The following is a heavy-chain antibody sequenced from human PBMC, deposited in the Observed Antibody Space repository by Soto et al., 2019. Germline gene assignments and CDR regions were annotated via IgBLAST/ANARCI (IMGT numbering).Heavy chain of an antibody. CDR3: ATSLRAAAGTKAFDI. CDR2: ISSSSSYI. D-gene: IGHD6-13*01. V-gene: IGHV3-21*01. CDR1: GFTFSSYS. J-gene: IGHJ3*02. Sequence: GGSVRLSCAASGFTFSSYSMNWVRQAPGKGLEWVSSISSSSSYIYYADSVKGRFTISRDNAKNSLYLQMNSLRAEDTAVYYCATSLRAAAGTKAFDIWGQGTMVTVSS.